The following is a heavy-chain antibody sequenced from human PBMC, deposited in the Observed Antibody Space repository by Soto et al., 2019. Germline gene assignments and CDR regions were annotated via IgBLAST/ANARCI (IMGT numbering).Heavy chain of an antibody. CDR3: SRADGYYYDSSGPHRFDY. J-gene: IGHJ4*02. CDR2: IIPIFGTA. V-gene: IGHV1-69*01. CDR1: GGTFSSYA. D-gene: IGHD3-22*01. Sequence: QVQLVQSGAEVKKPGSSVKVSCKASGGTFSSYAISWVRQAPGQGLEWMGGIIPIFGTANYAQKLQGRVTITADESTTTAYMELSRLRSEDKAVYYFSRADGYYYDSSGPHRFDYWRQGNLVTGSS.